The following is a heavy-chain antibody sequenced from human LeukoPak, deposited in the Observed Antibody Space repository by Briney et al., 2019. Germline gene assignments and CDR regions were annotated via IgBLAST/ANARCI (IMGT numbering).Heavy chain of an antibody. CDR2: IYYSGST. D-gene: IGHD6-13*01. CDR3: ARVSRIAAAGHFFDY. J-gene: IGHJ4*02. V-gene: IGHV4-59*01. Sequence: SETLSLTCTVSGGSISSYYWSWIRQPPGKGLEWIGYIYYSGSTNYNPSLKSRVTISVDTSKNQFSLKLSSVTAADTAVYYCARVSRIAAAGHFFDYWGQGTLVTVSS. CDR1: GGSISSYY.